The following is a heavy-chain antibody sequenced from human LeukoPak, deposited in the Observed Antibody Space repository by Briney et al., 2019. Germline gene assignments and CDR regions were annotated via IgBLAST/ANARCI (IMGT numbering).Heavy chain of an antibody. CDR2: ISDTGKTT. D-gene: IGHD4/OR15-4a*01. CDR3: ARGGAYDYGVLDA. Sequence: GESLRLSCEASGFAFSNHAMTWVRQAPGEGLQWVSTISDTGKTTFYRDSVRGRFAISRDISNNTLYLQMDVLRADDTAVYYCARGGAYDYGVLDAWGQGTLVTVSS. J-gene: IGHJ5*02. V-gene: IGHV3-23*01. CDR1: GFAFSNHA.